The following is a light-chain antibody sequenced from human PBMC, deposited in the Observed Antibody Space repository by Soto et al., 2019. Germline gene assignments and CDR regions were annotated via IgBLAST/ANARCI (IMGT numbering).Light chain of an antibody. CDR2: EDI. CDR1: GSDVGRYTR. CDR3: SSYAGNNILV. J-gene: IGLJ7*01. Sequence: QSALTQPASVSGSPGQSITISCTGTGSDVGRYTRVSWYQHHPGKAPKVLFYEDIKRPSGVSNRFSGSKSGDTASLTISGLQAGDEADYYCSSYAGNNILVFGGGTQLTVL. V-gene: IGLV2-23*01.